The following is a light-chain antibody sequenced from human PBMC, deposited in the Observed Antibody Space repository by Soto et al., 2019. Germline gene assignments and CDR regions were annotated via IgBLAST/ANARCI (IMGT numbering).Light chain of an antibody. CDR1: SSNIGSNT. Sequence: QSDLTQPPSASVTPGQRVTISCSGSSSNIGSNTVNWYQQLPGTAPKLLIYSNNQRPSGVPDRFSGSKSGTSASLAISGLQSEDEADYYCAAWDDSLNGYVFGTGTKVTVL. V-gene: IGLV1-44*01. CDR3: AAWDDSLNGYV. CDR2: SNN. J-gene: IGLJ1*01.